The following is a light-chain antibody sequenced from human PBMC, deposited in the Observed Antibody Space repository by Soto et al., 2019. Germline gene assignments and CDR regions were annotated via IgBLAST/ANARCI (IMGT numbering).Light chain of an antibody. CDR2: EVS. V-gene: IGLV2-14*01. J-gene: IGLJ2*01. Sequence: QSALTQPASVSGSPGQSITISCAGTSSDIGAYNYVSWYQQHPGRAPKLMLYEVSHRPSGVSNLFSGSKSANTASLTISGLQPEDEADYYCASYTGTSTDVLFGGGTKLTVL. CDR1: SSDIGAYNY. CDR3: ASYTGTSTDVL.